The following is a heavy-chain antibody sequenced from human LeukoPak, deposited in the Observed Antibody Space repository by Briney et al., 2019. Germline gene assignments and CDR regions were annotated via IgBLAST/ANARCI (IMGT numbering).Heavy chain of an antibody. Sequence: GGSLRLSCAASGFALSNYWMHWVRQAPGKGLVWVSRINNDGTITSYADSVKGRFAVSRDNAKNTLYLQMNSLRAEDTAVYFCVRARGVAPTGNCMAVWGEGTTVTVSS. CDR3: VRARGVAPTGNCMAV. CDR1: GFALSNYW. J-gene: IGHJ6*03. D-gene: IGHD6-13*01. V-gene: IGHV3-74*01. CDR2: INNDGTIT.